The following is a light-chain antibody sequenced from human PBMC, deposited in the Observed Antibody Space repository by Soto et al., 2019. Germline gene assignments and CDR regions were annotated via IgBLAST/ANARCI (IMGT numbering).Light chain of an antibody. J-gene: IGLJ3*02. CDR2: GDT. Sequence: QSVLTQPPSVSAAPGQRVTISCTGSSSNIGAGYDVHWYQQLPGTSPKLLVSGDTNRPSGVPDRFSGSKSGTSASLAITGLRSDDEADYYCQSFDSSLSGWVFGGGTKVTVL. V-gene: IGLV1-40*01. CDR3: QSFDSSLSGWV. CDR1: SSNIGAGYD.